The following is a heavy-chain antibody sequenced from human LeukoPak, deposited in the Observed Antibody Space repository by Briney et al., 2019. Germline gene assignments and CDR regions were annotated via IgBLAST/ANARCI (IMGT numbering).Heavy chain of an antibody. CDR2: IYYSGST. CDR1: GGSISSSSYY. CDR3: ATLALGGYDILTGLPTFDY. D-gene: IGHD3-9*01. J-gene: IGHJ4*02. Sequence: PSETLSLTCTVSGGSISSSSYYWGWIRQPPGKGLEWIGSIYYSGSTYYSPSLKSRVTISVDTSKNQFSLKLSSVTAADTAVYYCATLALGGYDILTGLPTFDYWGQGTLVTVSS. V-gene: IGHV4-39*01.